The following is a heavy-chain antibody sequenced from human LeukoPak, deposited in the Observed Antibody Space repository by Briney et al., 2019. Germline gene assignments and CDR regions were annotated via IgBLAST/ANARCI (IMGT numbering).Heavy chain of an antibody. D-gene: IGHD3-10*01. V-gene: IGHV1-46*01. CDR1: GYTFTDYA. J-gene: IGHJ4*02. CDR2: INPSGGST. CDR3: ARVDGSGSYHFDY. Sequence: ASVKVSCKASGYTFTDYAMNWVRQAPGQGLEWMGIINPSGGSTSYAQKFQGRVTMTRDTSTSTVYMELSSLRSEDTAVYYCARVDGSGSYHFDYWGQGTLVTVSS.